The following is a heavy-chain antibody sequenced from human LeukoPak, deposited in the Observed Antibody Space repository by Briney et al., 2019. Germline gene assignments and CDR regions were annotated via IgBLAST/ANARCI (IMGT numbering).Heavy chain of an antibody. CDR1: GFIFSSYW. J-gene: IGHJ2*01. V-gene: IGHV3-7*03. Sequence: GGSLRLSCATSGFIFSSYWMCWVRQAPGKGLEWVANIKSDGSEEYYGDSVKGRFTISRDNAKNSLYLQMNSLRAEDTALYYCAKDIYGDHSAFDLWGRGTLVTVSS. D-gene: IGHD4-17*01. CDR2: IKSDGSEE. CDR3: AKDIYGDHSAFDL.